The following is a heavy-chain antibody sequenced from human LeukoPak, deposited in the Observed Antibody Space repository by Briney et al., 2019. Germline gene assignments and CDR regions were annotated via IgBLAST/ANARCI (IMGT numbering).Heavy chain of an antibody. Sequence: GVSLKISCKGSGYSFTNYWIGWVRPMPGKGLEWLGIIYPDDSNPRYSPSFQGQVTISVDKSISTAYLQWSSLKASDTAMYYCARQTPNQYGMDVWGQGTTVTVSS. CDR2: IYPDDSNP. V-gene: IGHV5-51*01. CDR3: ARQTPNQYGMDV. CDR1: GYSFTNYW. J-gene: IGHJ6*02.